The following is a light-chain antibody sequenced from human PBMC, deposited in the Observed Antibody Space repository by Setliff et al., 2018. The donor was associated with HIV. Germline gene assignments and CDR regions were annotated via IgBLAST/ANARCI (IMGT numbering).Light chain of an antibody. CDR3: TSYTTSSAPLV. Sequence: QSVLAQPASVSGSTGQSITISCTGSSSDIGTYNFVSWYQQYPNKAPKVVIYEVSVRPSGISNRFSGSKSGNTASLTISRLQPEDDADYYCTSYTTSSAPLVFGSGTKVTVL. V-gene: IGLV2-14*01. CDR1: SSDIGTYNF. J-gene: IGLJ1*01. CDR2: EVS.